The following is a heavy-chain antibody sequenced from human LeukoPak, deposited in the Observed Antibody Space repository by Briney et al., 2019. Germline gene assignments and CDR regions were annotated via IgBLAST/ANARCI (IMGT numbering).Heavy chain of an antibody. D-gene: IGHD2-2*01. V-gene: IGHV4-30-2*01. CDR1: GGSISSGGYY. J-gene: IGHJ5*02. Sequence: PSQTLSLTCTVSGGSISSGGYYWSWIRQPPGKGLEWIGYIYHSGSTYYNPSLKSRVTISVDRSKNQFSLKLSSVTAADTAAYYCARMPRVVPADNYNPWGQGTLVTVSS. CDR3: ARMPRVVPADNYNP. CDR2: IYHSGST.